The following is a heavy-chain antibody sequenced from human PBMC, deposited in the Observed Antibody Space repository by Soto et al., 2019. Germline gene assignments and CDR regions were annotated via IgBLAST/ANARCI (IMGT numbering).Heavy chain of an antibody. Sequence: KESGPTLVTPTQTLTLTCSFSGFSLTSRPMGVGWIRQPPGKALEWLAVIYWDDDKRYSPGLRSRLTITKDTSKKQVLLTLTNMDPMDTATYYCAHRLGGYTWNDDYLDYWGQGILVTVSS. V-gene: IGHV2-5*02. D-gene: IGHD1-20*01. CDR2: IYWDDDK. CDR1: GFSLTSRPMG. J-gene: IGHJ4*02. CDR3: AHRLGGYTWNDDYLDY.